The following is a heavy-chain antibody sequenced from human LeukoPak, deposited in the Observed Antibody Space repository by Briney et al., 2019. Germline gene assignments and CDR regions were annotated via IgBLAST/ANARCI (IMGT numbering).Heavy chain of an antibody. CDR2: IYYSGST. CDR1: GGSISGYY. Sequence: SETLSLTCTVSGGSISGYYWSWIRQPPGKGLEWIGYIYYSGSTNYNPSLKSRVTISVDTSKNQFPLKLSSVTAADTAVYYCAREVYSSGWYDYWGQGTLVTVSS. V-gene: IGHV4-59*01. J-gene: IGHJ4*02. CDR3: AREVYSSGWYDY. D-gene: IGHD6-19*01.